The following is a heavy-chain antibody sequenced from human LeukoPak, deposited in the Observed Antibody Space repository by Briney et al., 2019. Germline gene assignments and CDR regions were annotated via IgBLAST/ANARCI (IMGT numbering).Heavy chain of an antibody. CDR3: TTRLRNHFDY. CDR2: ISDGSRDT. CDR1: GFTFSSFT. V-gene: IGHV3-23*01. J-gene: IGHJ4*02. Sequence: GGSLRLSCATSGFTFSSFTMNWVRQAPGKGLEWGSTISDGSRDTHYAGSVKGRFTISRDDSQNIVYLQMDSLRAEDTALYYCTTRLRNHFDYWGQGTQVTVSS. D-gene: IGHD5-12*01.